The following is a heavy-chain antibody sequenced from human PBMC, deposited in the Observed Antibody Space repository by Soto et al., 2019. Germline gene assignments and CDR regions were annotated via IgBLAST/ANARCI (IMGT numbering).Heavy chain of an antibody. J-gene: IGHJ6*02. CDR1: GGSVSSGGYY. CDR3: ARARKGMVRGVITPYYYYGMDV. V-gene: IGHV4-31*03. D-gene: IGHD3-10*01. CDR2: IYYSGST. Sequence: NPSETLSLTCTVSGGSVSSGGYYWSWIRQHPGKGLEWIGYIYYSGSTYYNPSLKSRVTISVDTSKNQFSLKLSSVTAADTAVYYCARARKGMVRGVITPYYYYGMDVWGQGTTVTVSS.